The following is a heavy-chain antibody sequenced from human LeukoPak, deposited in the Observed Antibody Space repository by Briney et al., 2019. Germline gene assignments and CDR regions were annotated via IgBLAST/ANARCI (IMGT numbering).Heavy chain of an antibody. CDR2: IYYSGST. Sequence: SETLSLTCTVSGGSISSYYWSWIRQPPGKGLEWIGYIYYSGSTNYNPSLKSRVTISVDTSKNQFSLKLSSVTAADTAVYYCARDTDFADAFDIWGQGTMVTVS. J-gene: IGHJ3*02. CDR3: ARDTDFADAFDI. D-gene: IGHD3-3*01. V-gene: IGHV4-59*01. CDR1: GGSISSYY.